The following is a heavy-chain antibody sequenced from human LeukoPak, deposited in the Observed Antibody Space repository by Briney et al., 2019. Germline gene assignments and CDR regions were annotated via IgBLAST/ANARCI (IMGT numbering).Heavy chain of an antibody. Sequence: SETLSLTCTVSGGSISSNDWSWIRQPPGKGLEWSGYIYYSGSTNYNPSLKSRVTISVDTSKNQFSLKLSSVTAADTAVYYCARDLVTTVANYGMDVWGQGTTVTV. V-gene: IGHV4-59*01. J-gene: IGHJ6*02. CDR1: GGSISSND. CDR2: IYYSGST. D-gene: IGHD4-11*01. CDR3: ARDLVTTVANYGMDV.